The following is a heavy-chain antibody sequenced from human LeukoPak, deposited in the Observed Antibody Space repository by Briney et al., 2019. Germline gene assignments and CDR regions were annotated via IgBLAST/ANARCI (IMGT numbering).Heavy chain of an antibody. D-gene: IGHD3-3*01. CDR1: GFTFSSYA. CDR2: ISGSGGST. Sequence: QAGGSLRLSCAASGFTFSSYAMSWVRQAPGKGLEWVSAISGSGGSTYYADSVRGRFTISRDNSKNTLYLQMNSLRAEDTAVYYCAKLNDFWSGYSDYWGQGTLVTVSS. V-gene: IGHV3-23*01. J-gene: IGHJ4*02. CDR3: AKLNDFWSGYSDY.